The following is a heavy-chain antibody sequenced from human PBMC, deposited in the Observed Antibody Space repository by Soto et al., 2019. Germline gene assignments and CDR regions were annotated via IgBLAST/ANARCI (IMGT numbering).Heavy chain of an antibody. V-gene: IGHV1-18*01. CDR1: GYTFTSYG. D-gene: IGHD2-15*01. CDR3: ARDLGVVVVAATLDY. J-gene: IGHJ4*02. Sequence: ASVNVSCKASGYTFTSYGISWVRQAPGQGLEWMGWISAYNGNTNYAQKLQGRVTMTTDTSTSTAYMELRSLRSDDTAVYYCARDLGVVVVAATLDYWGQGTLVTVSS. CDR2: ISAYNGNT.